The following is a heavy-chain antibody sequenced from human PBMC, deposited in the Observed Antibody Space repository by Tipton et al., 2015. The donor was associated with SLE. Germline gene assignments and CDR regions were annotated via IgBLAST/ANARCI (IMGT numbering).Heavy chain of an antibody. J-gene: IGHJ4*02. CDR3: AREVGDTSRDY. Sequence: TLSLTCTVSGGSISSHYWSWIRQPPGKGLEWIGEINHSGSTNYNPSLKSRVTISVDMSKNQFSLKLSSVTAADTAVYYCAREVGDTSRDYWGQGTLVTVSS. D-gene: IGHD3-16*01. V-gene: IGHV4-59*11. CDR2: INHSGST. CDR1: GGSISSHY.